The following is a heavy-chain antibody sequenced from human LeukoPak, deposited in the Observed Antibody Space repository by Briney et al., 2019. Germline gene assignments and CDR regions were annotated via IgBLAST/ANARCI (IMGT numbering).Heavy chain of an antibody. Sequence: GGSLRLSCAASGFTFGSYAMSWVRQAPGKGLEWVSAISGSGGSTYYADSVKGRFTISRDNSKNTLYLQMNSLRAEDTAVYYCAKKNLFNPTLSRKMGNPTPFDYWGQGTLVTVSS. D-gene: IGHD7-27*01. CDR2: ISGSGGST. J-gene: IGHJ4*02. CDR1: GFTFGSYA. V-gene: IGHV3-23*01. CDR3: AKKNLFNPTLSRKMGNPTPFDY.